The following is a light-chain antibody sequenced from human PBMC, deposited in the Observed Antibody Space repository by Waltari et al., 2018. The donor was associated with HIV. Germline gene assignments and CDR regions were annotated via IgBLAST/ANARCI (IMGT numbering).Light chain of an antibody. J-gene: IGLJ1*01. CDR2: RND. CDR1: SSNIGRNY. V-gene: IGLV1-47*01. CDR3: ASWDDGLSGHV. Sequence: VLTQPPSASGTPGQSLSISCSGGSSNIGRNYVFWYQQVPTMAPKLLVSRNDQRPSGVPDRFSGSRSGSSASLVISGLRAEDEALYYCASWDDGLSGHVFGTGTTVFVL.